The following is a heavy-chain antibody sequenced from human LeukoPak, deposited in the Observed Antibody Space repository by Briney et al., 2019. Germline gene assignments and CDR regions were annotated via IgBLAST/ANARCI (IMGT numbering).Heavy chain of an antibody. CDR1: GGSISSSSDY. Sequence: KASETLSLTCTVSGGSISSSSDYWGWIRQAPGKGLEWLGSFFVSGSTHYNPSLRSRATLFVDTSKNQFSLKLTSMTAADAATYFCARQFATAAADTRGYFDYWGQGTVVAVSS. D-gene: IGHD6-25*01. CDR2: FFVSGST. J-gene: IGHJ4*02. CDR3: ARQFATAAADTRGYFDY. V-gene: IGHV4-39*01.